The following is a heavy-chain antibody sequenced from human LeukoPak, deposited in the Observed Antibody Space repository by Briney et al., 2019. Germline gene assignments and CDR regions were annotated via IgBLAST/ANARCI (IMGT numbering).Heavy chain of an antibody. CDR2: VSGSDDTT. D-gene: IGHD6-13*01. V-gene: IGHV3-23*01. Sequence: GGSLRLSCTASGFTLSNYGVSWVRQAPGKGLEWVSSVSGSDDTTYYADSVKGRFTISRDNSKNTLYLQMNSLRAEDTAVYYCAKTRPLDSSSWSHGDYWGQGTLVTVSS. CDR3: AKTRPLDSSSWSHGDY. J-gene: IGHJ4*02. CDR1: GFTLSNYG.